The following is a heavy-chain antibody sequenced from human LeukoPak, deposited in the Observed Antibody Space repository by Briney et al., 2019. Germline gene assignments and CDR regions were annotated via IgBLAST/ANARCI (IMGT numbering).Heavy chain of an antibody. V-gene: IGHV7-4-1*02. Sequence: VASVKVSCKASGYTFTSYAMNWVRQAPGQGLEWMGWINTNTGNPVYAQGFTGRFVFSLDTSVTTAYLQISSLKAEDTAFYYCARRSMVQHLDVWGKGTTVTVSS. CDR2: INTNTGNP. D-gene: IGHD3-10*01. CDR3: ARRSMVQHLDV. J-gene: IGHJ6*04. CDR1: GYTFTSYA.